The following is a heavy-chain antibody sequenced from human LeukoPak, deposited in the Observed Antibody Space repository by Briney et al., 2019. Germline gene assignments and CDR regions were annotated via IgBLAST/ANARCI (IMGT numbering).Heavy chain of an antibody. CDR3: ARHRSLWFGEKNTHAFDI. D-gene: IGHD3-10*01. J-gene: IGHJ3*02. V-gene: IGHV4-30-2*01. CDR1: GGSISSGGYY. CDR2: IYHSGST. Sequence: SETLSLTCTVSGGSISSGGYYWSWIRQPPGKGLEWIGYIYHSGSTYYNPSLKSRVTISVDRSKNQFSLKLSSVTAADTAVYYCARHRSLWFGEKNTHAFDIWGQGTMVTVSS.